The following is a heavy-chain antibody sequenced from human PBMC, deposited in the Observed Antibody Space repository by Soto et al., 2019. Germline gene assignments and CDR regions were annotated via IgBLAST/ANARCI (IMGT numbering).Heavy chain of an antibody. CDR3: AKDWSQKAPYYFDY. V-gene: IGHV3-48*01. CDR2: ISSSSSTI. Sequence: GSLRLSCAASGFTFSSYSMNWVRQAPGKGLEWVSYISSSSSTIYYADSVKGRFTISRDNAKNSLYLQMNSLRAEDTAVYYCAKDWSQKAPYYFDYWGQGTLVTVSS. J-gene: IGHJ4*02. CDR1: GFTFSSYS.